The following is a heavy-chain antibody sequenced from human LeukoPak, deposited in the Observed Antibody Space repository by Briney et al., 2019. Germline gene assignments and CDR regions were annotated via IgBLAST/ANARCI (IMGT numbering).Heavy chain of an antibody. CDR2: IYHSGST. V-gene: IGHV4-30-2*01. J-gene: IGHJ4*02. Sequence: SETLSLTCTVSGGSISSGGYYWSWIRQPPGKGLEWIGYIYHSGSTYYNPSLKSRVTISVDRSKNQFSLKLSSVTAADTAGYYWSISLRRQQVEPFVYWGQGTLVTVSS. CDR3: SISLRRQQVEPFVY. D-gene: IGHD6-13*01. CDR1: GGSISSGGYY.